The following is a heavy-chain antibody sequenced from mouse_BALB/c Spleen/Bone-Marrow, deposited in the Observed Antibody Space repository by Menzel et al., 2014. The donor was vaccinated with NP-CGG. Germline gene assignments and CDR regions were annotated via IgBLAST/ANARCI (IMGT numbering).Heavy chain of an antibody. J-gene: IGHJ4*01. D-gene: IGHD1-1*01. CDR2: ISNGGGST. CDR1: GFTFSSYT. V-gene: IGHV5-12-2*01. Sequence: LQQSGGGLVQPGGSLKLSCAASGFTFSSYTMSWVRQTPEKRLEWVAYISNGGGSTYYPDTVKGRFTISRDNAKNTLYLQMSSLKSEDTAMYYCARHGYYGSRAMDYWGQGTSVTASS. CDR3: ARHGYYGSRAMDY.